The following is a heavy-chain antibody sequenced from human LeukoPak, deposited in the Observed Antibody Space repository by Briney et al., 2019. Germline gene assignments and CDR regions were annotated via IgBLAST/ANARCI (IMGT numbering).Heavy chain of an antibody. CDR1: GGSISSGYY. Sequence: PSETLSLTCTVSGGSISSGYYWGWIRQPPGKGLEWIGSIYHSGSTYYNPSLKSRVTISVDTSKNQFSLKLSSVTAADTAVYYCAKVEVTMDSSYWGQGTLVTVSS. CDR2: IYHSGST. CDR3: AKVEVTMDSSY. J-gene: IGHJ4*02. V-gene: IGHV4-38-2*02. D-gene: IGHD3-10*01.